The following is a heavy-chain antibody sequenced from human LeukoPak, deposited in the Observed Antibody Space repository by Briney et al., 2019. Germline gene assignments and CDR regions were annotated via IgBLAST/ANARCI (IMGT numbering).Heavy chain of an antibody. CDR1: GYTLTELS. CDR3: ATTITMVRGVPYYYGMDV. V-gene: IGHV1-24*01. D-gene: IGHD3-10*01. J-gene: IGHJ6*04. CDR2: FDPEDGET. Sequence: ASVKVSCKVSGYTLTELSMHWVRQAPGKGLEWMGGFDPEDGETIYAQKFQGRATMTEDTSTDTAYMELSSLRSEDTAVYYCATTITMVRGVPYYYGMDVWGKGTTVTVSS.